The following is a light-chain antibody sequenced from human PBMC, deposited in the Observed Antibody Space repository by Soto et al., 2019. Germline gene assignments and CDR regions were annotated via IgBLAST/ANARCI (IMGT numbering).Light chain of an antibody. CDR3: QQYCRSPLLYT. CDR2: GAS. Sequence: EIVLTQSPGTLSLSPGERATLSCRASQSVTSNYLAWYQQKPGQAPRLLIYGASTRAAGVPDRFSGSGSGTDFTLTITRLEPEDFAVYYCQQYCRSPLLYTFGQGTKVGVK. V-gene: IGKV3-20*01. J-gene: IGKJ2*01. CDR1: QSVTSNY.